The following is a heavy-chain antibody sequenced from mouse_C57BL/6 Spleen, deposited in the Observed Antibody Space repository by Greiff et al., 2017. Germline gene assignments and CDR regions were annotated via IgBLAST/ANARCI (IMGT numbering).Heavy chain of an antibody. V-gene: IGHV3-6*01. CDR2: ISYDGSN. CDR3: ARDPLYYGSLDY. CDR1: GYSITSGYY. D-gene: IGHD1-1*01. J-gene: IGHJ4*01. Sequence: ESGPGLVKPSQSLSLTCSVTGYSITSGYYWNWIRQFPGNKLEWMGYISYDGSNNYNPSLKNRISITRDTSKNQFFLTLNSVTTEDTATYYCARDPLYYGSLDYWGQGTSVTVSS.